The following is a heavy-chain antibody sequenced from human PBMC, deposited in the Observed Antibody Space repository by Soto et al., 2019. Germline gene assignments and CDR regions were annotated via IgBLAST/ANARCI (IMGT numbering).Heavy chain of an antibody. J-gene: IGHJ4*02. CDR3: ATDLILLWFGEFSY. CDR2: FDPEDGET. CDR1: GYTLTELS. V-gene: IGHV1-24*01. D-gene: IGHD3-10*01. Sequence: GASVKVSCKVSGYTLTELSMHWVRQAPGKGLEWMGGFDPEDGETIYAQKFQGRVTMTEDTSTDTAYMELSSLRSEDTAVYYCATDLILLWFGEFSYWGQGTLITVSS.